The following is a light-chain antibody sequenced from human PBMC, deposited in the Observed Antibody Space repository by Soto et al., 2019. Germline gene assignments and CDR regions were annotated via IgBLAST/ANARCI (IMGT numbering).Light chain of an antibody. J-gene: IGKJ2*01. CDR3: QQYKIFPYT. CDR2: DAS. CDR1: ETISNF. V-gene: IGKV1-5*01. Sequence: DIQMTQSASTLSASVGDRVAITCRASETISNFLAWYQQKPGKAPKLLFFDASNLESGVPSRFSGSGSGTDFTLTITSLQPGDFATYYCQQYKIFPYTFGQGTNLDLK.